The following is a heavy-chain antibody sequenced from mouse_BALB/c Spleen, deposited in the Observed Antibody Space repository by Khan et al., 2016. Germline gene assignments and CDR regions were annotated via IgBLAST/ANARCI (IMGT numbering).Heavy chain of an antibody. V-gene: IGHV4-1*02. CDR3: ARLHYYGYMNY. Sequence: EVKLLESGGGLVQPGGSLKLSCAASGFDFSRYWMSWVRQAPGKGLEWIGAINPDSSTINYTPSLKDKFIISRDNAKNTLYLQMSKVRSEDTALCYCARLHYYGYMNYWGQGTTLTVSS. CDR1: GFDFSRYW. J-gene: IGHJ2*01. CDR2: INPDSSTI. D-gene: IGHD1-2*01.